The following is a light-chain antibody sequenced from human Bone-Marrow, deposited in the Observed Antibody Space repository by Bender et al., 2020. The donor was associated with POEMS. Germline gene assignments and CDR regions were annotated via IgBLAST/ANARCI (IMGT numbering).Light chain of an antibody. CDR2: QDT. CDR1: DLGDKY. J-gene: IGLJ2*01. CDR3: QTWDTYSVI. Sequence: SYEVTQPPSVSVSPGQTASITCSGDDLGDKYVAWYQQKPGQSPVLVIYQDTKRPSGIPERFSGSNSGNTATLTISGTQAMDEAEYYCQTWDTYSVIFGGGTKLTVL. V-gene: IGLV3-1*01.